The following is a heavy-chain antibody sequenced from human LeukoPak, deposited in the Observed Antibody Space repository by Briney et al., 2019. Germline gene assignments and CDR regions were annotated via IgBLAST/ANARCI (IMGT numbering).Heavy chain of an antibody. CDR2: ISWNSGNM. V-gene: IGHV3-9*01. CDR1: GFMFNDYA. D-gene: IGHD6-13*01. J-gene: IGHJ2*01. CDR3: AKGPGLGAGKRYLDL. Sequence: GGSLRLSCAPSGFMFNDYALHWVRHAPGKGLEWVPSISWNSGNMYYVDSVKGRFTISRDNAKNSLSLQMNSLKPEDTALYYCAKGPGLGAGKRYLDLWGRGTLVIVSS.